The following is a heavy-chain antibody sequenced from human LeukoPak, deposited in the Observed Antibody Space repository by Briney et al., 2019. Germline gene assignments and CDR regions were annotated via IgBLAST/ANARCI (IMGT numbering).Heavy chain of an antibody. J-gene: IGHJ4*02. Sequence: TLSLTCTVSGGSISSGGYYWSWIRQHPGKGLEWIGYIYYSGSTYYNPSLKSRVTISVDTSKNQFSLKLSSVTAADTAVYYCARGSGRYVMVDWWGQGTLVTVSS. D-gene: IGHD6-19*01. CDR1: GGSISSGGYY. CDR3: ARGSGRYVMVDW. V-gene: IGHV4-31*03. CDR2: IYYSGST.